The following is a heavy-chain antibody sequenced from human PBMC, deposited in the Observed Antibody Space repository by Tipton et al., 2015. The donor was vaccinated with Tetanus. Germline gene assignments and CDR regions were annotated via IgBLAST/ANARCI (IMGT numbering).Heavy chain of an antibody. J-gene: IGHJ6*02. CDR1: GFTFRGYG. CDR2: LWFDGGDE. CDR3: ARELDCSGGGCYSYGLDV. V-gene: IGHV3-33*01. Sequence: SLRLSCAASGFTFRGYGMHWVRQAPGKGLEWVAVLWFDGGDEYYADSVKGRFTISRDNSKNTVYLQMNSLRAEDTAVYYCARELDCSGGGCYSYGLDVWGQGTTVTVSS. D-gene: IGHD2-15*01.